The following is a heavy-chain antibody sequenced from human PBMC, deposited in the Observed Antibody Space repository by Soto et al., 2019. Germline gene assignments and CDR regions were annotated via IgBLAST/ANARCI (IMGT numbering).Heavy chain of an antibody. Sequence: QGQLVESGGGVVQPGRSLRLSCAASGFTFRSYDIHWVRHAPGKGLEWVAVASYNGRDVYYAESVKGRFTISRDNSKNTLEMQVTSLRAEDTAVYYWAKDRYLYFSDSGSETYFYYGMDVWGKGPTVTVSS. V-gene: IGHV3-30*18. CDR3: AKDRYLYFSDSGSETYFYYGMDV. CDR1: GFTFRSYD. CDR2: ASYNGRDV. D-gene: IGHD3-10*01. J-gene: IGHJ6*04.